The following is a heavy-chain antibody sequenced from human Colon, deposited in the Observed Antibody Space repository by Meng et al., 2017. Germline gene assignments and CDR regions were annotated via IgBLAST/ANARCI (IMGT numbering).Heavy chain of an antibody. CDR1: GFTCSSYG. CDR3: ARDMLFRYSDFADFDY. J-gene: IGHJ4*02. CDR2: IGYDGSHA. Sequence: QVQLVESGGGVVQPGRSLRLSCAASGFTCSSYGMHWVRQAPGKGLEWVAVIGYDGSHAYYADSVKGRFTISRDNSKNTLYLQLSNPRAEDTAVYYCARDMLFRYSDFADFDYWGQGTLVTVSS. V-gene: IGHV3-33*01. D-gene: IGHD4-11*01.